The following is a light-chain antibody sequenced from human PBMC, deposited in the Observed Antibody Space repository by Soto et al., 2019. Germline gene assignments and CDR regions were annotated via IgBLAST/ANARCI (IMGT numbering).Light chain of an antibody. CDR3: HQYNNWPPET. Sequence: EVVMTQSPANLSVSPGEIATLSCTSSHSVRTNVAWYQHKPGQPPRLLISGASTRATGIAGRFSGSGSGTEFTLTISSLQSEDVAIYYCHQYNNWPPETFGQGTKVDIK. V-gene: IGKV3-15*01. CDR1: HSVRTN. J-gene: IGKJ1*01. CDR2: GAS.